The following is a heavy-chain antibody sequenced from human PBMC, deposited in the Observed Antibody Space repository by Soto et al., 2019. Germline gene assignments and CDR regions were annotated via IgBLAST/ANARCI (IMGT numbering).Heavy chain of an antibody. CDR3: ASEIAAAVPDYYYYGMDV. Sequence: QVQLVQSGAEVKKPGSLVKVSCKASGGTFSSYAISWLRQAPGQGLEWMGGIIPIFGTANYAQKFQGRVMITADESTSTAYMELSSLRSEDTAVYYCASEIAAAVPDYYYYGMDVWGQGTTVTVSS. J-gene: IGHJ6*02. D-gene: IGHD6-13*01. CDR2: IIPIFGTA. V-gene: IGHV1-69*12. CDR1: GGTFSSYA.